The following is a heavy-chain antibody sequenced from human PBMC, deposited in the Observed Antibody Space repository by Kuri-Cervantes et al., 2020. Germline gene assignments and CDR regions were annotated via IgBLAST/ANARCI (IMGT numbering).Heavy chain of an antibody. CDR3: ARVVPSQGSGYSYGTLDY. CDR1: GFIFSNYW. Sequence: GGSLRLSCAASGFIFSNYWMSWVRQAPGKGLEWVTNIKQDGSEKYYVDSVKGRFTISRDNAKNSLYLQMNSLRAEDTAVYYCARVVPSQGSGYSYGTLDYWGQGTLVTVSS. CDR2: IKQDGSEK. V-gene: IGHV3-7*01. D-gene: IGHD5-18*01. J-gene: IGHJ4*02.